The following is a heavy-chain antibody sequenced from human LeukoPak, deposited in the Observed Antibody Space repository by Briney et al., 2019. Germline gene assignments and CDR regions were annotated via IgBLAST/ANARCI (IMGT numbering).Heavy chain of an antibody. J-gene: IGHJ4*02. V-gene: IGHV3-23*01. CDR3: AKREYDSSAYPLYPIDY. CDR2: ISASGGTT. D-gene: IGHD3-22*01. CDR1: GFTFRHYA. Sequence: GGSLRLSCEVSGFTFRHYAMTWVRQAPGKGLDWVAVISASGGTTYYADSVEGRFTISRDNSRNTLYLQMNSLKVDDTAVYYCAKREYDSSAYPLYPIDYWGQGTLVTVS.